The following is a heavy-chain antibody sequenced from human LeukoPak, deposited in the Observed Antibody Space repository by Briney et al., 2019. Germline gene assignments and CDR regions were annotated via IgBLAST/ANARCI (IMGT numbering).Heavy chain of an antibody. V-gene: IGHV3-33*08. J-gene: IGHJ4*02. CDR2: IWYDGQTK. Sequence: PGGSLRLSCAASGFSFPNYAMHWVRQAPGKGLEWVALIWYDGQTKFYADSVKGRFTISRDNSGNTLFLHMTSLRVEDTAVYYCAREWGRIAVAGGPGYWGQGALVTVSS. CDR1: GFSFPNYA. D-gene: IGHD6-19*01. CDR3: AREWGRIAVAGGPGY.